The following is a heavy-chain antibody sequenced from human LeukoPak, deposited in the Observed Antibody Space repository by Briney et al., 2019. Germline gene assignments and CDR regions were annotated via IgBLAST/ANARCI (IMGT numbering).Heavy chain of an antibody. CDR2: IKQDGSEK. J-gene: IGHJ5*02. V-gene: IGHV3-7*01. CDR3: AREQRISMIMTSRIWFDP. D-gene: IGHD3-22*01. CDR1: GFTFSTYW. Sequence: AGGSLRLSCAASGFTFSTYWMHWVRQAPGKGLEWVANIKQDGSEKYYVDSVKGRFTISRDNAKNSLYLQMNGLRAEDTAVYYCAREQRISMIMTSRIWFDPWGQGTLVTVSS.